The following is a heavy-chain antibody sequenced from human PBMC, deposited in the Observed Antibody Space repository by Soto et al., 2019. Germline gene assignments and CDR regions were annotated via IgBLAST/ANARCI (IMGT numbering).Heavy chain of an antibody. J-gene: IGHJ6*02. CDR3: ARSFGKRGAAAGPAYYYYYYGMDV. CDR1: GFTFSSYW. D-gene: IGHD6-13*01. Sequence: GGSLRLSCAASGFTFSSYWMHWVRQAPGKGLVWVSRINSDGSSTSYADSVKGRFTISRDNAKNTLYLQMNSLRAEDTAVYYCARSFGKRGAAAGPAYYYYYYGMDVWGQGTTVTVSS. V-gene: IGHV3-74*01. CDR2: INSDGSST.